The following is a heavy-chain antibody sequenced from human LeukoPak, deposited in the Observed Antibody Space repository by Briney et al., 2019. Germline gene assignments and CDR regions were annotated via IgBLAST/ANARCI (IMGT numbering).Heavy chain of an antibody. J-gene: IGHJ3*02. D-gene: IGHD2-21*02. Sequence: ASVKVSCKASGYTFTSYYMHWVRQAPGQGLEWMGIINPSGGSTSYAQKFQGRVTMTSDTSTSTVYMELSSLRSEDTAVYYCARDHTPVVTALVGAFDIWGQGTMVTVSS. CDR2: INPSGGST. CDR1: GYTFTSYY. V-gene: IGHV1-46*01. CDR3: ARDHTPVVTALVGAFDI.